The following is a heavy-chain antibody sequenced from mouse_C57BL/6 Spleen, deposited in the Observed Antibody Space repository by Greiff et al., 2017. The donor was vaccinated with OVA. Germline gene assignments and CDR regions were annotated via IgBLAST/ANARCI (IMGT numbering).Heavy chain of an antibody. J-gene: IGHJ3*01. CDR3: ARDYYGSSFAY. V-gene: IGHV5-17*01. Sequence: EVKLVASGGGLVKPGGSLKLSCAASGFTFSDYGMHWVRQAPEKGLEWVAYISSGSSTIYYADTVKGRFTISRDNAKNTLFLQMTSLRSEDTAMYYCARDYYGSSFAYWGQGTLVTVSA. D-gene: IGHD1-1*01. CDR2: ISSGSSTI. CDR1: GFTFSDYG.